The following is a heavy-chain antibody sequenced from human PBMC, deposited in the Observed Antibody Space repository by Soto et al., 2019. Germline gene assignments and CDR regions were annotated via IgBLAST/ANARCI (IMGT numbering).Heavy chain of an antibody. CDR1: GGSISSYY. D-gene: IGHD6-6*01. CDR3: ARSTSIAAYWFDP. V-gene: IGHV4-59*01. Sequence: SETLSLTCTVSGGSISSYYWSWIRQPPGKGLEWIGYIYYSGSTNYNPSLKSRVTISVDTSKNQFSLKLSSVTAADTAVYYCARSTSIAAYWFDPWGQGTLVTAPQ. J-gene: IGHJ5*02. CDR2: IYYSGST.